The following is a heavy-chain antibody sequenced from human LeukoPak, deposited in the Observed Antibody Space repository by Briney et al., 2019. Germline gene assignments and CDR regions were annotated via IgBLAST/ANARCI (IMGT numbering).Heavy chain of an antibody. CDR2: ISWNSGSI. V-gene: IGHV3-9*01. CDR1: GFTFDDYA. Sequence: GRSLRLSCAASGFTFDDYAMHWVRQAPGKGLEWVSGISWNSGSIGYADSVKGRFTISRDNAKNSLYLQMNSLRAEDTALYYCASGYYYYYGMDVWGQGTTVTVSS. J-gene: IGHJ6*02. CDR3: ASGYYYYYGMDV.